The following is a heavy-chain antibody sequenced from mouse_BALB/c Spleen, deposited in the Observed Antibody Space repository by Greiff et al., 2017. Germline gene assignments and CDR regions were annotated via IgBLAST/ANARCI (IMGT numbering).Heavy chain of an antibody. V-gene: IGHV1-87*01. Sequence: VQLQQSGAELARPGASVKLSCKASGYTFTSYWMQWVKQRPGQGLEWIGAIYPGDGDTRYTQKFKGKATLTADKSSSTAYMQLSSLASEDSAVYYCARYDYDGYYAMDYWGQGTSVTVSS. J-gene: IGHJ4*01. D-gene: IGHD2-4*01. CDR2: IYPGDGDT. CDR1: GYTFTSYW. CDR3: ARYDYDGYYAMDY.